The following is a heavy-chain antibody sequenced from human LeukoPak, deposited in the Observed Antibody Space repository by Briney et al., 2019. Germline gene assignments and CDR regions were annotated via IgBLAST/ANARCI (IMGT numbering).Heavy chain of an antibody. D-gene: IGHD6-19*01. CDR2: IYYSGST. CDR3: ARGGEQWLYSDFDY. V-gene: IGHV4-59*01. J-gene: IGHJ4*02. Sequence: ASETLSLTCTVSGGSISSYYWSWIRQPPGKGLEWIGYIYYSGSTNYNPSLKSRVTISVDTSKNQFSLKLSSVTAADTAVYYCARGGEQWLYSDFDYWGQGTLVTVSS. CDR1: GGSISSYY.